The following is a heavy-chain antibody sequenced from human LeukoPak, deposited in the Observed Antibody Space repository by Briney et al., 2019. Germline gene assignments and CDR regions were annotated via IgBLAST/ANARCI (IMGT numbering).Heavy chain of an antibody. CDR2: IIPILSIA. J-gene: IGHJ4*02. Sequence: ASVKVSCKASGGTFSSYAISWVRQAPGQGPEWMGRIIPILSIANYAQKFQGRVTITADKSTSTAYMELSSLRSEDTAVYYCARDRVEMATRHIDYWGQGTLVTVSS. CDR1: GGTFSSYA. D-gene: IGHD5-24*01. CDR3: ARDRVEMATRHIDY. V-gene: IGHV1-69*04.